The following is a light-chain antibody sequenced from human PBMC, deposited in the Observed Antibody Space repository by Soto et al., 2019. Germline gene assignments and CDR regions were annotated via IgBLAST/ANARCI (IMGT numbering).Light chain of an antibody. CDR3: SSYTSSSTYV. CDR2: DVS. Sequence: QSVLAEPPSVSGSPGQSFTIPCTGNRSDVGGYNYVSWDQQHPGKAPKLMIYDVSNRPSGVSNRFSGSKSGNTASLTISGLQDEDEADYYCSSYTSSSTYVFGTGTKATVL. CDR1: RSDVGGYNY. V-gene: IGLV2-14*01. J-gene: IGLJ1*01.